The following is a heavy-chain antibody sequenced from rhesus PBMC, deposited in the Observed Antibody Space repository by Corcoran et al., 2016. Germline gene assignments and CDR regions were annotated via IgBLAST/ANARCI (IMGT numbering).Heavy chain of an antibody. D-gene: IGHD6-25*01. CDR3: ARRRQLERVFDY. Sequence: QLQLQESGPGLVKPSETLYLTCAVSGGSISGSWWSSIRQPPGKGLEWIGRIDSRGSNDYNHVLNSRVTNSRDKSKNKFSLKLSSVTAADTAVYYCARRRQLERVFDYWGQGVLVTVSS. CDR1: GGSISGSW. J-gene: IGHJ4*01. CDR2: IDSRGSN. V-gene: IGHV4-160*01.